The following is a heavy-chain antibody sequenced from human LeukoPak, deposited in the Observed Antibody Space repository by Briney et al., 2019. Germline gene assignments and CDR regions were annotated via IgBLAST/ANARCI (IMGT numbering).Heavy chain of an antibody. CDR1: GGSFSGYY. Sequence: SETLSLTCAVYGGSFSGYYWSWIRQPPGKGLEWIGEINHSGSTNYNPSLKSRVTMSVDTSKNQFSLKLSSVTAADTAVYYCARDPDWFDPWGQGTLVTVSS. CDR3: ARDPDWFDP. V-gene: IGHV4-34*01. CDR2: INHSGST. J-gene: IGHJ5*02.